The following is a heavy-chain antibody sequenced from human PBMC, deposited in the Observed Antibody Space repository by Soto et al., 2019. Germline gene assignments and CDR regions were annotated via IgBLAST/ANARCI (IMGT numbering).Heavy chain of an antibody. D-gene: IGHD7-27*01. J-gene: IGHJ4*02. CDR1: GGTFSSFT. CDR3: AREGGVPGAFDF. CDR2: ITPIFGTA. V-gene: IGHV1-69*13. Sequence: SVKGSCKASGGTFSSFTISWVRQAPGQGLEWMGGITPIFGTANYAQNFQGRVTIIADESTSTAYMELSSLRSGDTAVYYCAREGGVPGAFDFWGQGTLVTVSS.